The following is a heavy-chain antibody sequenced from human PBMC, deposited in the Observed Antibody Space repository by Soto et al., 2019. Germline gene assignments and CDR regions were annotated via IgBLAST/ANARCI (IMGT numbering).Heavy chain of an antibody. V-gene: IGHV4-61*01. CDR2: IYYSGST. Sequence: PSETLSLPCTVSGGSVSSGSYYWSWIRQPPGKGLEWIGYIYYSGSTNYNPSLKSRVTISVDTSKNQFSLKLSSVTAADTAVYYCARSIRGYCYGLTYYYGRDVWGQGTTVT. CDR1: GGSVSSGSYY. CDR3: ARSIRGYCYGLTYYYGRDV. D-gene: IGHD5-18*01. J-gene: IGHJ6*02.